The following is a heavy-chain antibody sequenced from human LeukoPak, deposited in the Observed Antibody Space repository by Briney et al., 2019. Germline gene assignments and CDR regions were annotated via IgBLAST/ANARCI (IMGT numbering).Heavy chain of an antibody. D-gene: IGHD3-3*01. CDR2: ISSSGSTI. Sequence: KTGGSLRLSCAASGFTFSDYYMSWIRQAPGKGLEWVSYISSSGSTIYYADSVKGRFTISRDNAKNSLYLQMNSLRAEDTAVYYCARAADFWSAYYYYYMDVWGKGTTVTVSS. CDR1: GFTFSDYY. V-gene: IGHV3-11*01. CDR3: ARAADFWSAYYYYYMDV. J-gene: IGHJ6*03.